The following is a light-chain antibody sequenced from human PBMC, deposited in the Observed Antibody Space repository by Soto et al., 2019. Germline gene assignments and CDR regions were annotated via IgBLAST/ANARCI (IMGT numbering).Light chain of an antibody. J-gene: IGLJ3*02. CDR1: NSNIGRYS. CDR3: AAWDDNLNGPL. Sequence: QSALTQPPSLSGTPGQRVTISCSGSNSNIGRYSVNWYQHLPGTAPKILIYSDDERPSGVPDRVSGSKSGTSASLAISGLQSEDEAEYYCAAWDDNLNGPLFGGGTKLTVL. CDR2: SDD. V-gene: IGLV1-44*01.